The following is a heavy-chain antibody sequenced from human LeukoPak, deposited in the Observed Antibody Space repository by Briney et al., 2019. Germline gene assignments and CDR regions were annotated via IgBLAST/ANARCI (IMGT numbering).Heavy chain of an antibody. D-gene: IGHD2-2*01. J-gene: IGHJ5*02. CDR3: ARLVGCSSTSCYELNWFDP. CDR2: IYTGGST. Sequence: SETLSLTCTVSGGSISSYYWSWIRQPAGKGLEWIGRIYTGGSTNYNPSLKSRVTMSVDTSKNQFSLKLSSVTAADTAVYYCARLVGCSSTSCYELNWFDPWGQGTLVTVSS. CDR1: GGSISSYY. V-gene: IGHV4-4*07.